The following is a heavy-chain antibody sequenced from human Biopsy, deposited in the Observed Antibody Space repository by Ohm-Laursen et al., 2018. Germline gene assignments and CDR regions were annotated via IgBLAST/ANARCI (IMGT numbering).Heavy chain of an antibody. V-gene: IGHV4-59*11. CDR3: ARGSNDFGGLYFPR. J-gene: IGHJ4*02. CDR2: ISYTGYT. Sequence: SETLSLTCTVSGGSFTGHYWSWIRQPPGKGLEWIGHISYTGYTSYNASLKSRVTISVDTSRNHFSLRLSSLTAADTAVYYCARGSNDFGGLYFPRWGQGTLRTVSS. D-gene: IGHD4-23*01. CDR1: GGSFTGHY.